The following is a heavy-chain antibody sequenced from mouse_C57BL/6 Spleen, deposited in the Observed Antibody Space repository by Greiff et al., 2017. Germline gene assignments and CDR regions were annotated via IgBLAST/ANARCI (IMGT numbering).Heavy chain of an antibody. D-gene: IGHD2-3*01. CDR1: GYTFTGYW. CDR3: ERRGIYDGYYAY. V-gene: IGHV1-9*01. Sequence: VQLQQSGAELMKPGASVKLSCKATGYTFTGYWIEWVKQRPGHGLEWIGEILPGSGSTNYNEKFKGKATFTADTSSNTAYMQLSRLTTEESDIYDCERRGIYDGYYAYWGQGTSVTVSA. CDR2: ILPGSGST. J-gene: IGHJ4*01.